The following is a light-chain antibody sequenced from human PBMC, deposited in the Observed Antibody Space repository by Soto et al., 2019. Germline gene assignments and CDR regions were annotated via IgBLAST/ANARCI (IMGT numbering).Light chain of an antibody. CDR2: AAS. CDR1: QSISSY. CDR3: QQSYSTPQT. J-gene: IGKJ2*01. Sequence: IQMTPSPSPLSASVGDRVTITFPASQSISSYLNWYQQKPGKAPKLLIYAASSLQSGVPSRFSGSGSGTDFTLTISSLQPEDFATYYCQQSYSTPQTFGQGTKVDIK. V-gene: IGKV1-39*01.